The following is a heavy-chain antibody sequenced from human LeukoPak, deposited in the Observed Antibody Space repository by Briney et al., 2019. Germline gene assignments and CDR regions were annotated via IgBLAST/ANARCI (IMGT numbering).Heavy chain of an antibody. CDR1: GFTFSSYG. V-gene: IGHV3-30*02. J-gene: IGHJ5*02. CDR3: ARESSYYDSSLRRFDP. CDR2: IRYDGSNK. Sequence: QPGGSLRLSCAASGFTFSSYGMHWVRQAPGKGLEWVAFIRYDGSNKYYADSVKGRFTISRDNSKNTLYLQMNSLRAEDTAVYYCARESSYYDSSLRRFDPWGQGTLVTVSS. D-gene: IGHD3-22*01.